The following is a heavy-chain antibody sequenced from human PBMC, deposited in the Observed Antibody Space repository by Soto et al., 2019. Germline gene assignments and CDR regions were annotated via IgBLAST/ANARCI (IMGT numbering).Heavy chain of an antibody. D-gene: IGHD6-13*01. CDR1: GGSITSGGYS. CDR3: AGGRGRQQLVMSYYYGMDV. Sequence: PSETLSLTCAVSGGSITSGGYSWGWIRQPPGKGLEWIGEINHSGSTNYNPSLKSRVTISVDTSKNQFSLNLSSVTAADTAVYYCAGGRGRQQLVMSYYYGMDVWGQGTTVTVSS. J-gene: IGHJ6*02. V-gene: IGHV4-34*01. CDR2: INHSGST.